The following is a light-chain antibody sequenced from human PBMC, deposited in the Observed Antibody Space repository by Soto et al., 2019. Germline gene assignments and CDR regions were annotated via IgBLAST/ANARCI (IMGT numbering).Light chain of an antibody. CDR1: QSINNW. CDR3: QQYTSYPFT. V-gene: IGKV1-5*03. Sequence: DIQMTQSPSTLSASVGDRVTITCRASQSINNWLAWYQQKPGKAPKLLIYKASSLESGVPSRFSGSGSGTEFTLTISSLQPDDFAAYYCQQYTSYPFTFGRGTKVDI. CDR2: KAS. J-gene: IGKJ4*01.